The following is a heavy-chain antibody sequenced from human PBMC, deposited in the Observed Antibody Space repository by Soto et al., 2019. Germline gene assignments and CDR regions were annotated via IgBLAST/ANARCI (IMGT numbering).Heavy chain of an antibody. Sequence: SVKVSCKASGGTFSSYTISWVRQAPGQGLEWMGRIIPILGITNYAQKFQGRVTITADKSTSTAYMELSSLRSEDTAVYYCASSNPQRGSGFLFYYWGQGTLVPVSS. CDR3: ASSNPQRGSGFLFYY. CDR1: GGTFSSYT. J-gene: IGHJ4*02. D-gene: IGHD2-21*01. CDR2: IIPILGIT. V-gene: IGHV1-69*02.